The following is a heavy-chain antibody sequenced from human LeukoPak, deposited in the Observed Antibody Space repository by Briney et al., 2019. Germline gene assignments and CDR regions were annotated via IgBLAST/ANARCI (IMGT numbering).Heavy chain of an antibody. CDR1: GGSISSYY. CDR2: IYYSGST. V-gene: IGHV4-59*01. CDR3: ARVSSSSSEYFDY. D-gene: IGHD6-6*01. Sequence: SETLSLTCTVSGGSISSYYWSWIRQPPGKGLEWIGYIYYSGSTNYNPSLKSRVSISVDTSKNQYSLKQSSVSAANTGVYYCARVSSSSSEYFDYWGQGTLVTVSS. J-gene: IGHJ4*02.